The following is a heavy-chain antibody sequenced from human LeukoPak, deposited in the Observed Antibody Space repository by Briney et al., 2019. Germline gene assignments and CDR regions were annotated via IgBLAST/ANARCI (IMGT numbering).Heavy chain of an antibody. Sequence: GGSLRLSCAASGFTFSSYEMNWVRQAPGKGLEWVSYISSSGSTIYYADSVKGRFTISRDNAKNSLYLQMNSLRAEDTAVYYCARDAVGIVGGRAFDYWGQGTLVTVSS. CDR2: ISSSGSTI. CDR1: GFTFSSYE. J-gene: IGHJ4*02. D-gene: IGHD2-15*01. CDR3: ARDAVGIVGGRAFDY. V-gene: IGHV3-48*03.